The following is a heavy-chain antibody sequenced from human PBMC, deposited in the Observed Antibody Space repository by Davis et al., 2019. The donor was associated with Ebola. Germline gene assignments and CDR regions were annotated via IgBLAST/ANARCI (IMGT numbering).Heavy chain of an antibody. D-gene: IGHD4-17*01. V-gene: IGHV3-48*04. J-gene: IGHJ6*02. CDR3: ARLPWGLRIYYYGMDV. CDR1: GFTFSSYS. Sequence: GESLKISCAASGFTFSSYSMNWVRQAPGKGLEWVSYISSSSSTIYYADSVKGRFTISRDNAKNSLYLQMNSLRAEDTAVYYCARLPWGLRIYYYGMDVWGQGTTVTVSS. CDR2: ISSSSSTI.